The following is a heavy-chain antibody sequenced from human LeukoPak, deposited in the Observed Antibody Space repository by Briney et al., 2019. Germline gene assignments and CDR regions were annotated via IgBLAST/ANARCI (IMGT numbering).Heavy chain of an antibody. CDR1: GGSISSGGYY. V-gene: IGHV4-30-2*01. CDR3: ARDDWSGYTFGAFDI. CDR2: IYHSGST. Sequence: SQTLSLTCTVSGGSISSGGYYWSWIRQPPGKGLEWIGYIYHSGSTYYNPSLKSRVTISVDRSKNQFSLKLSSVTAADTAVYYCARDDWSGYTFGAFDIWGQGTMVTVSS. J-gene: IGHJ3*02. D-gene: IGHD3-3*01.